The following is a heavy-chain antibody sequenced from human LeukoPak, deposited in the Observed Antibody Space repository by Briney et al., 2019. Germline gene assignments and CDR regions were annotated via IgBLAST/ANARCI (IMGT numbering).Heavy chain of an antibody. Sequence: GGSLRLSCAASGFTFSSYDMHWVRQATGKGLEWVSAIGTAGDTYYPDSVKGRFTISRDNSKNTLYLQMNSLRAEDTAVYYCAKEDYYDSSGYYFPDYWGQGTLVTVSS. V-gene: IGHV3-13*01. CDR1: GFTFSSYD. CDR3: AKEDYYDSSGYYFPDY. J-gene: IGHJ4*02. D-gene: IGHD3-22*01. CDR2: IGTAGDT.